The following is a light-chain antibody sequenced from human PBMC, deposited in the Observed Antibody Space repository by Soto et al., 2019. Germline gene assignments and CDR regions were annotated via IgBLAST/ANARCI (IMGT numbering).Light chain of an antibody. Sequence: QSALTEPASVSGSPGQSITISCTGTSSDVGRYNHVSWYQHHPGKAPKLIISEVSNRPSGVSNRFSGSESGYTASLTISGLQAEDEADYYCNSHTSGDFRVFGTGTKLTVL. CDR3: NSHTSGDFRV. J-gene: IGLJ1*01. V-gene: IGLV2-14*01. CDR1: SSDVGRYNH. CDR2: EVS.